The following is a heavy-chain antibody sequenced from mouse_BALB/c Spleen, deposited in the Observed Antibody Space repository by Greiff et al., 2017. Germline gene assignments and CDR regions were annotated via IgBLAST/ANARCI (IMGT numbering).Heavy chain of an antibody. D-gene: IGHD1-1*01. CDR1: GYSITSGYY. Sequence: EVQLQESGPGLVKPSQSLSLTCSVTGYSITSGYYWNWIRQFPGNQLEWMGYISYDGSNNYNPSLKNRISITHDTSKNQFFLKLNSVTTEDTATYFCARGLTTVVGGDYWGQGTTLTVSS. CDR2: ISYDGSN. CDR3: ARGLTTVVGGDY. J-gene: IGHJ2*01. V-gene: IGHV3-6*02.